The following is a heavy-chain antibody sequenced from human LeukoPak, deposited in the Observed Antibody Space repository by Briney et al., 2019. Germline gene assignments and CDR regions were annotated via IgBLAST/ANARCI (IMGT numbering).Heavy chain of an antibody. CDR1: GFTFSSYA. CDR2: ISGSGGST. J-gene: IGHJ4*02. D-gene: IGHD3-10*01. CDR3: AKDDLWIGELSPFDY. V-gene: IGHV3-23*01. Sequence: GGSLRLSCAASGFTFSSYAMSWVRQAPGKGLEWVSAISGSGGSTYYADSVKGRFTISRDNSKNTLYLQMNSLRAEDTAVYYCAKDDLWIGELSPFDYWGQGTLVTVSS.